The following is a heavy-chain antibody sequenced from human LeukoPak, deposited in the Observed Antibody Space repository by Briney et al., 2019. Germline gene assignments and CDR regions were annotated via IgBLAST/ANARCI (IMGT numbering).Heavy chain of an antibody. CDR3: ARHPGITAAGTGFDI. J-gene: IGHJ3*02. D-gene: IGHD6-13*01. CDR2: IYYSGRT. V-gene: IGHV4-39*01. Sequence: SETLSLTCTGSGGSISSSTYYWGWLRQPPGKGLEWIGSIYYSGRTYYNPSLKSRLTISVDTSKNQFFLKLSSVTAADTAVYYCARHPGITAAGTGFDIWGQGTMVTVSS. CDR1: GGSISSSTYY.